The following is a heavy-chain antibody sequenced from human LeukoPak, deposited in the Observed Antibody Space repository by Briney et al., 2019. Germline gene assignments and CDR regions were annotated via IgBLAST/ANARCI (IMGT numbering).Heavy chain of an antibody. CDR1: GFIFTSYG. V-gene: IGHV3-30*02. J-gene: IGHJ4*02. Sequence: GGSLRLSCGASGFIFTSYGMAWVRQAPGKGLEWVAFIRYDGSNKDYADSVKGRFTISRDNSKNTLYLQMNSLRAEDTAVYCCAKSGSSYGFDYWGQGTLVTVSS. CDR3: AKSGSSYGFDY. D-gene: IGHD5-18*01. CDR2: IRYDGSNK.